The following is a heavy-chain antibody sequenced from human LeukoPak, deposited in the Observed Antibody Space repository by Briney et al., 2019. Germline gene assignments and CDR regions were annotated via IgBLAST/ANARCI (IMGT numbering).Heavy chain of an antibody. V-gene: IGHV4-31*03. D-gene: IGHD3-10*01. J-gene: IGHJ4*02. Sequence: SETLSLTCTVSGGSITSGGYFWSWIRQHPGKGLEWIEYISYSGYTYYNPSLKSRLTISVDTSKNQFSLKLTSVTAADTAVYYCARSFGESYFDYWGQGILVTVSS. CDR2: ISYSGYT. CDR3: ARSFGESYFDY. CDR1: GGSITSGGYF.